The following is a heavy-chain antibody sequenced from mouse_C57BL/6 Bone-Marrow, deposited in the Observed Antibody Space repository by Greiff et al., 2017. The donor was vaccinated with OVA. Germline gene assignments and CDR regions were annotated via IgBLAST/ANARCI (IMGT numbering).Heavy chain of an antibody. CDR1: GYSITSCYY. CDR3: ARDGILPAMDY. V-gene: IGHV3-6*01. CDR2: ITYDGST. Sequence: DVQLQESGPGLVKPSPSLSLSCSVTGYSITSCYYWNWIRQFPRNKLECMGYITYDGSTNYNPSLKNRISITRDTSKNQFFLKLNDVTTEDTATDCCARDGILPAMDYWGQGTSVTVSS. J-gene: IGHJ4*01. D-gene: IGHD1-1*01.